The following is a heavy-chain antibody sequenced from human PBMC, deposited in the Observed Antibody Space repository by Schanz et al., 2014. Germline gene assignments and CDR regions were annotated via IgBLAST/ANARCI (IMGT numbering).Heavy chain of an antibody. V-gene: IGHV1-46*02. CDR3: AGAGSNYVLNWLHP. Sequence: VQLVQSGPEVREPGASVQVSCNASGYTFHNYYTHWVRQAPGQRPEWLGVSIPSTGRTAYAPKFQDTVTIIRETSRTTVYKERISLRYEEMAIYYRAGAGSNYVLNWLHPRAQGPLV. J-gene: IGHJ5*02. CDR2: SIPSTGRT. CDR1: GYTFHNYY. D-gene: IGHD3-10*02.